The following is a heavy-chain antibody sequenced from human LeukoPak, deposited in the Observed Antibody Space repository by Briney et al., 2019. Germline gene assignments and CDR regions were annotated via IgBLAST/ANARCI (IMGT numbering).Heavy chain of an antibody. D-gene: IGHD2-15*01. CDR1: GYTLTELS. CDR3: ARDQWCSGGSCYSGGNWFDP. Sequence: SVKVSCKVSGYTLTELSMHWVRQAPGQGLEWMGRIIPIFGTANYAQTFQGRDTITTDESTSTAYMELSSLRSEDTAVYYCARDQWCSGGSCYSGGNWFDPWGQGTLVTVSS. CDR2: IIPIFGTA. V-gene: IGHV1-69*05. J-gene: IGHJ5*02.